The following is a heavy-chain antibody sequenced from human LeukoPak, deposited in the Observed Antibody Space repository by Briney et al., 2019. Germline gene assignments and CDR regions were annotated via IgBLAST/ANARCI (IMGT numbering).Heavy chain of an antibody. J-gene: IGHJ4*02. CDR3: ARMGETAMVTRGAGDIFNFDY. V-gene: IGHV4-34*01. CDR1: GGSFSGYY. D-gene: IGHD5-18*01. CDR2: INHSGST. Sequence: PSETLSLTCAVYGGSFSGYYCSWIRQPPGKGLESIGEINHSGSTNYNPSLKSRVTISVDTSKNQFSLKLSSVTAADTAVYYCARMGETAMVTRGAGDIFNFDYWGQGTLVTVSS.